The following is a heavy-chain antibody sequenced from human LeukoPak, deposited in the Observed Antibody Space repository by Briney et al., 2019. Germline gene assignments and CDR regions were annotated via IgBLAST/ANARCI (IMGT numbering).Heavy chain of an antibody. Sequence: SVKVSCKASGGTFSSYAISWMRQAPGQGLEWMGRIIPILGIANYAQKFQGRVTITADKSTSTAYMELSSPRSEDTAVYYCASDHYYDSSGYPPNFDYWGQGTLVTVSS. CDR1: GGTFSSYA. V-gene: IGHV1-69*04. CDR2: IIPILGIA. CDR3: ASDHYYDSSGYPPNFDY. D-gene: IGHD3-22*01. J-gene: IGHJ4*02.